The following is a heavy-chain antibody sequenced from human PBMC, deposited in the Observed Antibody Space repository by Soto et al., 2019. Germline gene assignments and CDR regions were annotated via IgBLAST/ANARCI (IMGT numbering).Heavy chain of an antibody. Sequence: HPRGSLRLSCAGSGFTFNMYWMHWFRQVPGKGPVWVARIYNDGTYADYADSVKGRFTISRDNAKDTLYLQMNDLRAEDSALYHCTRGTRATSAGTRALRGKGTMVTVAS. CDR1: GFTFNMYW. CDR2: IYNDGTYA. J-gene: IGHJ4*02. V-gene: IGHV3-74*01. CDR3: TRGTRATSAGTRAL. D-gene: IGHD6-13*01.